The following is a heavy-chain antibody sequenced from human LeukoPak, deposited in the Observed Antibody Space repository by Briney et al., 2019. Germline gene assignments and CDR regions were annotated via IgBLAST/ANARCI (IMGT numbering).Heavy chain of an antibody. J-gene: IGHJ4*02. D-gene: IGHD2-2*01. CDR3: ARKIVVVPAAGPEIDY. CDR2: IKQDGSEK. CDR1: GFTFSSYW. Sequence: GGSLRLSCAASGFTFSSYWMSWVRQAPGKGLEWVANIKQDGSEKYYVDSVKGRFTISRDNAKNSVYLQMNSLRAEDTAVYYCARKIVVVPAAGPEIDYWGQGTLVTVSS. V-gene: IGHV3-7*01.